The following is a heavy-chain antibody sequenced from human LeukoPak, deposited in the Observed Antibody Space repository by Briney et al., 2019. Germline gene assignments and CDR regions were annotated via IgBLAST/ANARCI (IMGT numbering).Heavy chain of an antibody. D-gene: IGHD3-22*01. CDR2: IRYDGSNK. Sequence: PGGSLRLSCAASGFTFSSYGMHWVRQAPGKGLEWVAFIRYDGSNKYYADSVKGRFTISRDNSKNTLYLQMNSLRAEDTAVYYCAKERNGGYFLYYFDYWGQGTLVTVSS. J-gene: IGHJ4*02. CDR3: AKERNGGYFLYYFDY. V-gene: IGHV3-30*02. CDR1: GFTFSSYG.